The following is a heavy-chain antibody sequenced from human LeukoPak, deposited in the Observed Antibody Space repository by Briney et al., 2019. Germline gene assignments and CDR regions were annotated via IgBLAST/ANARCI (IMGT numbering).Heavy chain of an antibody. D-gene: IGHD1-1*01. J-gene: IGHJ6*02. Sequence: SETLSLTCAVYGGSFSGYYWSWIRQPPGKGLEWIGEINHSGSTNYNPSLKSRVTISVDTSKNQFSLKLSSVTAAETAVYYCARGWPGYHYYYYGMDVWGQGTTVTVSS. CDR2: INHSGST. CDR1: GGSFSGYY. V-gene: IGHV4-34*01. CDR3: ARGWPGYHYYYYGMDV.